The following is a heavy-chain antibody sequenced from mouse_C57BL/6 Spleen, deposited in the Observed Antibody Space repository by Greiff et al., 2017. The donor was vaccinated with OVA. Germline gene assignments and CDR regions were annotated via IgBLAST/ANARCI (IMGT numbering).Heavy chain of an antibody. CDR2: ISYDGSN. J-gene: IGHJ2*01. CDR1: GYSITSGYY. Sequence: VQLQESGPGLVKPSPSLSLSCSVTGYSITSGYYWNWIRQFPGNQLEWLGYISYDGSNNYNPSLKNRSSITRDTSKNQFFLKLNSVTTEDTATYYCARGYYYGSSYVDYWGQGTTLTVSS. CDR3: ARGYYYGSSYVDY. V-gene: IGHV3-6*01. D-gene: IGHD1-1*01.